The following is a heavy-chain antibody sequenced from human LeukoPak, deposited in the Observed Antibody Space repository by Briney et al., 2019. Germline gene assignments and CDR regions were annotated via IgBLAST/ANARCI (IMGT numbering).Heavy chain of an antibody. CDR3: ARRGRGTAFDI. J-gene: IGHJ3*02. CDR1: GYTFTGYY. D-gene: IGHD3-16*01. CDR2: INPNSGGT. Sequence: ASVKVSCKASGYTFTGYYMHWVRQAPGQGLEWMGWINPNSGGTNYAQKFQGRVTITRNTSISTAYMELSSLRSEDTAVYYCARRGRGTAFDIWGQGTMVTVSS. V-gene: IGHV1-2*02.